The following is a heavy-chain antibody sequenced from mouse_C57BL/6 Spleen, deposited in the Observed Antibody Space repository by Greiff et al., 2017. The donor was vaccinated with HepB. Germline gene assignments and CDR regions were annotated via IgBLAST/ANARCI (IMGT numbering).Heavy chain of an antibody. CDR1: GYAFTNYL. D-gene: IGHD2-10*01. CDR3: ARGGSYYGNPWYFDV. CDR2: INPGSGGT. Sequence: VKLQQSGAELVRPGTSVKVSCKASGYAFTNYLIEWVKQRPGQGLEWIGVINPGSGGTNYNEKFKGKATLTADKSSSTAYMQLSSLTSEDSAVYFCARGGSYYGNPWYFDVWGTGTTVTVSS. V-gene: IGHV1-54*01. J-gene: IGHJ1*03.